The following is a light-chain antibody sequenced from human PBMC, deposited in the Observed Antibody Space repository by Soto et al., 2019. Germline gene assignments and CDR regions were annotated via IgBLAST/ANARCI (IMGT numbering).Light chain of an antibody. V-gene: IGLV2-23*01. CDR1: SSDVGSYNL. CDR2: EGS. Sequence: QPASVSGSPGQSITISCTGTSSDVGSYNLVSWYQQHPGKAPKLMIYEGSKRPSGVSNRFSGSKSGNTASLTISGLQAEDEADYYCCSYAGSSTLEVFGGGTKLTVL. J-gene: IGLJ2*01. CDR3: CSYAGSSTLEV.